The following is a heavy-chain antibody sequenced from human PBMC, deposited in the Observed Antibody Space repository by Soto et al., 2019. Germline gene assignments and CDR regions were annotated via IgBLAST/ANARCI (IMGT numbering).Heavy chain of an antibody. D-gene: IGHD3-3*01. J-gene: IGHJ4*02. V-gene: IGHV4-39*01. Sequence: QLQLQESGPGLVKPSETLSLTCTVSGGSIISSTYYWGWIRQPPGKALEWIGSINYSGDTYYYNPSLKSRVTMSVDTSRNQFSLKLDSVTAADTAVYYCVTRLSASYSDYWGQGILVTVSS. CDR1: GGSIISSTYY. CDR2: INYSGDTY. CDR3: VTRLSASYSDY.